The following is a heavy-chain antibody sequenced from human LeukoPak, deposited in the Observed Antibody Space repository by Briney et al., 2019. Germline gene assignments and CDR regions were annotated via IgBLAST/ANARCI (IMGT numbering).Heavy chain of an antibody. V-gene: IGHV1-69*13. CDR3: ASSSKYQPGYSGYDFRGVFDY. Sequence: ASVKVSSKASGGTFSSYAISWVRQAPGQGLEWMGGIIPIFGTANYAQKFQGRVTITADESTSTAYMELSSLRSEDTAVYYCASSSKYQPGYSGYDFRGVFDYWGQGTLVTVSS. D-gene: IGHD5-12*01. CDR2: IIPIFGTA. J-gene: IGHJ4*02. CDR1: GGTFSSYA.